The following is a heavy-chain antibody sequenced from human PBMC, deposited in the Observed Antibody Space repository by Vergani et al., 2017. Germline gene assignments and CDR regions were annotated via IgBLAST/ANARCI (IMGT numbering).Heavy chain of an antibody. CDR2: ISSSSSYI. D-gene: IGHD3-16*01. V-gene: IGHV3-21*04. Sequence: EVQLVESGGGLVKPGGSLRLSCAASGFTFSSYSMNWVRQAPGKGLEWVSSISSSSSYIYYADSVKGRFTISRDNAKNTLYLQMNSLRAEDTAVYYCAKEGVEYYDYSYLDVWGKGTTVTVSS. CDR1: GFTFSSYS. CDR3: AKEGVEYYDYSYLDV. J-gene: IGHJ6*03.